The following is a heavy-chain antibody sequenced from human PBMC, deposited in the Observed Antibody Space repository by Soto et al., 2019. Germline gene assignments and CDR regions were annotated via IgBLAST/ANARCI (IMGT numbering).Heavy chain of an antibody. D-gene: IGHD3-3*01. J-gene: IGHJ6*02. V-gene: IGHV3-30-3*01. CDR3: ARDKGRLRFLEWLTNYYYYGMDV. CDR2: ISYDGGNK. Sequence: PGGSLRLSCAASGFTFSSYAMHWVRQAPGKGLEWVAVISYDGGNKYYADSVKGRFTISRDNSKNTLYLQMNSLRAEDTAVYYCARDKGRLRFLEWLTNYYYYGMDVWGQGTTVTVSS. CDR1: GFTFSSYA.